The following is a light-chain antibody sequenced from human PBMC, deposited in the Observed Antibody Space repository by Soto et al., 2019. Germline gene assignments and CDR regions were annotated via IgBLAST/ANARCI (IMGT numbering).Light chain of an antibody. CDR3: SSYTTGSTLPWV. Sequence: QALRTESASLSGSPGQSITISCTGSSNDIGTYEYVSWHQHHPGRAPKLIIFGVNDRPSGISDRFSGSKSGNTASLTIFGLQLEDEAVYYCSSYTTGSTLPWVFGTGTKVTVL. V-gene: IGLV2-14*01. CDR2: GVN. J-gene: IGLJ1*01. CDR1: SNDIGTYEY.